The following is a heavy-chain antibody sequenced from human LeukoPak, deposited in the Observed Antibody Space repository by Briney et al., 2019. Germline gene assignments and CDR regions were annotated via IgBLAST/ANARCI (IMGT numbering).Heavy chain of an antibody. CDR1: GYTFTSFG. CDR3: ARVRRYSGYNYLDAFDN. V-gene: IGHV1-18*01. D-gene: IGHD5-12*01. Sequence: VKVSCKASGYTFTSFGFSWVRQAPGQGLEWMGWISTYNGDTKYVQNFQDRLTMTTDTSASTAYMELRNLRSDDTAVYYCARVRRYSGYNYLDAFDNWGQGTMVTVSS. J-gene: IGHJ3*02. CDR2: ISTYNGDT.